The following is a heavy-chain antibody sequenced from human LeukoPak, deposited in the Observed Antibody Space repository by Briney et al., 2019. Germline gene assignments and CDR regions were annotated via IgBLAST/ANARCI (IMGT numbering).Heavy chain of an antibody. D-gene: IGHD3-22*01. Sequence: EASETLSLTCAVYGGSFSGYYWRWIRQPPGKGLEWIGEINHSGSTNYNRSLKSRVTISVDTSKNQFSLKLSSVTAADTAVYYCASYDSSGYRFDYWGQGTLVTVSS. V-gene: IGHV4-34*01. J-gene: IGHJ4*02. CDR3: ASYDSSGYRFDY. CDR2: INHSGST. CDR1: GGSFSGYY.